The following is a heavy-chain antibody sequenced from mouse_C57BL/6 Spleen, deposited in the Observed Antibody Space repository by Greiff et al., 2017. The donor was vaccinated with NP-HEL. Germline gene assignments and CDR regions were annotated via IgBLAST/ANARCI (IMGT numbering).Heavy chain of an antibody. CDR2: IHPNSGST. CDR3: ARYSYGSSPSMAMDY. CDR1: GYTFTSYW. J-gene: IGHJ4*01. V-gene: IGHV1-64*01. D-gene: IGHD1-1*01. Sequence: QVQLQQPGAELVKPGASVKLSCKASGYTFTSYWMHWVKQRPGQGLEWIGMIHPNSGSTNYNEKFKSKATLTVDKSSSTAYMQLSSLTSEDSAVYYCARYSYGSSPSMAMDYWGQGTSVTVSS.